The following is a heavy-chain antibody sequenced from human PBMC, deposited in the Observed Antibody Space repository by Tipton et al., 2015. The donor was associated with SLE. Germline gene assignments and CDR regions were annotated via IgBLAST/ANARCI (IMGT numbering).Heavy chain of an antibody. V-gene: IGHV4-4*07. J-gene: IGHJ6*02. CDR1: GGSISSYY. CDR2: IYTSGRT. CDR3: ARGPGAAAILSYYYFYGMDV. D-gene: IGHD6-13*01. Sequence: TLSLTCTVSGGSISSYYWSWIRQPAGKGLEWIGRIYTSGRTNYNPSLKSRVTMSVDTSKNRFSLKLSSVTAADTAVYYCARGPGAAAILSYYYFYGMDVWGQGTTVTVSS.